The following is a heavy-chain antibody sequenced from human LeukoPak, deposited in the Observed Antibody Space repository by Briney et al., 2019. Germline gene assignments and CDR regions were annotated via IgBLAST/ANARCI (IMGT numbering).Heavy chain of an antibody. CDR3: AREFDYDYVWGSYRYPVYYFDY. Sequence: SETLSLTCTVSGGSISSSSYYWGWIRQPPGKGLEWIGSIYYSGSTYYNPSLKSRVTISVDTSKNQFSLKLSSVTAADTAVCYCAREFDYDYVWGSYRYPVYYFDYWGQGALVTVSS. J-gene: IGHJ4*02. D-gene: IGHD3-16*02. V-gene: IGHV4-39*07. CDR1: GGSISSSSYY. CDR2: IYYSGST.